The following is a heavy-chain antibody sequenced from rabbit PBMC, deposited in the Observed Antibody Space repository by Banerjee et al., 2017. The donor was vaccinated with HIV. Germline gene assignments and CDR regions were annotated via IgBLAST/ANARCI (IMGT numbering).Heavy chain of an antibody. J-gene: IGHJ4*01. Sequence: QSLEESGGDLVKPGASLTLTCTASGFSFSGGYWICWVRQAPGKGLEWIACISDVSGDTYYATWAKGRFTISQTSSTTVTLQMTSLTAADTATYFCARDLLFRSDSSYFGLWGPGTLVTVS. D-gene: IGHD8-1*01. CDR1: GFSFSGGYW. V-gene: IGHV1S40*01. CDR3: ARDLLFRSDSSYFGL. CDR2: ISDVSGDT.